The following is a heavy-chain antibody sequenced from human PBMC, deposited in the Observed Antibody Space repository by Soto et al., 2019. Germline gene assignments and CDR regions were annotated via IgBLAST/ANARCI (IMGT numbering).Heavy chain of an antibody. J-gene: IGHJ4*02. Sequence: QVQLVQSGAEVKKPGASVKVSCKASGYSFTSYGISWVRQAPGQGLEWMGWISDYNGNRKYAQKFQGRDTMTTDTSTSTAYMELRSLRSDDTAVYYCARDLGGFPDYWGQGTLVTVSS. V-gene: IGHV1-18*01. CDR3: ARDLGGFPDY. D-gene: IGHD5-12*01. CDR1: GYSFTSYG. CDR2: ISDYNGNR.